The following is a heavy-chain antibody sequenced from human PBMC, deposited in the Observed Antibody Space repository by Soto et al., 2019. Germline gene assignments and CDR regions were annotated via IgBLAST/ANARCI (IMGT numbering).Heavy chain of an antibody. J-gene: IGHJ5*02. CDR2: ISSSGSTI. D-gene: IGHD5-12*01. CDR3: ARVEMATIT. Sequence: GGSLRLSCAASGFTFSSYEMNWVRQAPGKGLEWVSYISSSGSTIYYADSVKGRFTISRDSAKNSLYLQMNSLRAEDTAVYYCARVEMATITWGQGTLVTVSS. V-gene: IGHV3-48*03. CDR1: GFTFSSYE.